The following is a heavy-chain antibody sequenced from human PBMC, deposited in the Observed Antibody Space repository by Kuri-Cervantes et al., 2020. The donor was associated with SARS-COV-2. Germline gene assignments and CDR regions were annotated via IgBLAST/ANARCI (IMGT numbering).Heavy chain of an antibody. J-gene: IGHJ4*02. V-gene: IGHV3-48*01. D-gene: IGHD3-16*01. CDR2: ISSSSSTI. Sequence: GESLKISCAASGFSFSSYSMNWVRQAPGKGLEWVSYISSSSSTIYYADSVKGRFTISRDNAKNSLYLQMNSLRAEDTALYYCARGRRLRGLASHYVLMTSDIPGPLDYWGPGTPVTVSS. CDR1: GFSFSSYS. CDR3: ARGRRLRGLASHYVLMTSDIPGPLDY.